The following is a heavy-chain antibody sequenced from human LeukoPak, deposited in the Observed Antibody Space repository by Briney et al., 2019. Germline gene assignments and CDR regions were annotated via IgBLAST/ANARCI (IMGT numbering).Heavy chain of an antibody. V-gene: IGHV3-48*01. J-gene: IGHJ5*02. CDR2: ISSRGSTI. Sequence: PGGSLRLSCAASGFTFSSYNMNWVRQAPGKGLEWISYISSRGSTIYYADSVKGRFTISRDNAKSSLYLQMNSLRADDTAVYYCARGGYCSGGTCYGAGWFDPWGQGTLVTVSS. D-gene: IGHD2-15*01. CDR1: GFTFSSYN. CDR3: ARGGYCSGGTCYGAGWFDP.